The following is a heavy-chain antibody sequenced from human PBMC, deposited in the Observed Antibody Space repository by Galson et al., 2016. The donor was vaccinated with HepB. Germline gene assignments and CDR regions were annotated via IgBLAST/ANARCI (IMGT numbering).Heavy chain of an antibody. CDR2: IIPLFGTP. J-gene: IGHJ6*02. D-gene: IGHD2-21*01. Sequence: SVKVSCKASGGIFNSDSFSWVRQAPGQGLEWVRGIIPLFGTPNYAQTFRDRVTITADESTSTAYLELSSLRSDDAAVYYCARGGLEIGRTDLWGMAVWGRGTKVTVSS. V-gene: IGHV1-69*13. CDR3: ARGGLEIGRTDLWGMAV. CDR1: GGIFNSDS.